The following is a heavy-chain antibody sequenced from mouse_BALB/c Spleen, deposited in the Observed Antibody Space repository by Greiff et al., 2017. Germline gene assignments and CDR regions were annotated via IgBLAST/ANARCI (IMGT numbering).Heavy chain of an antibody. V-gene: IGHV5-17*02. CDR2: ISSGSSTI. Sequence: EVHLVESGGGLVQPGGSRKLSCAASGFTFSSFGMHWVRQAPEKGLEWVAYISSGSSTIYYADTVKGRFTISRDNPKNTLFLQMTSLRSEDTAMYYCARTYYRYDVLYDAMDYWGQGTSVTVSS. CDR3: ARTYYRYDVLYDAMDY. D-gene: IGHD2-14*01. J-gene: IGHJ4*01. CDR1: GFTFSSFG.